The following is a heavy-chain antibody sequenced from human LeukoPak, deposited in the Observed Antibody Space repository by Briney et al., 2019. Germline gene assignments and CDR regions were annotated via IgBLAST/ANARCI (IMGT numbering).Heavy chain of an antibody. CDR2: IKQDGSEK. J-gene: IGHJ4*02. D-gene: IGHD1-26*01. CDR3: ARAQKAGYYFGGVDY. V-gene: IGHV3-7*01. CDR1: GFTFSSYW. Sequence: GGSLRLSGAASGFTFSSYWMSWVRQAPGKGLEWVANIKQDGSEKYYVDSVKGRFTIARDNAKSSLYLQMNSLRAEDTAVYYCARAQKAGYYFGGVDYWGQGTLVPVSS.